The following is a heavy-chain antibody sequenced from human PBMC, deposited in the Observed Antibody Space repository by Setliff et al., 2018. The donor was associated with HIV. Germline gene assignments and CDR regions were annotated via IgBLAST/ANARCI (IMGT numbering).Heavy chain of an antibody. CDR2: INLIGRT. Sequence: SETLSLTCAVYGGSFSGYYWNWIRQPPGRGLEWVGEINLIGRTNYNPSLKSRVTISLDTSKNQFSLKLSSVTAADTAVYYCARGGYGGNFDAFDIWGQGTMVTVSS. V-gene: IGHV4-34*01. CDR3: ARGGYGGNFDAFDI. CDR1: GGSFSGYY. J-gene: IGHJ3*02. D-gene: IGHD4-17*01.